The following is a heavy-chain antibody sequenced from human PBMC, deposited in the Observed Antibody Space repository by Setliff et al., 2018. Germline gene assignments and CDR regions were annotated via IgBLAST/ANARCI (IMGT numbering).Heavy chain of an antibody. CDR1: GDSMNDNH. CDR2: VHFGGDT. Sequence: PSETLSLTCNVSGDSMNDNHWTWIRQPPGKGLEWIGFVHFGGDTNYNPSLKSRVTMSADTSKNQFSLKLSSVTAADTAVYYCAKVPITKVYFYMDVWGKGTTVTVSS. CDR3: AKVPITKVYFYMDV. D-gene: IGHD3-10*01. J-gene: IGHJ6*03. V-gene: IGHV4-59*08.